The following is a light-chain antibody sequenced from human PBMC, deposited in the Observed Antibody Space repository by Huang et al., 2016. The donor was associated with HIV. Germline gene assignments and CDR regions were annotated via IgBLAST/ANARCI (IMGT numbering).Light chain of an antibody. CDR3: QVYNSCLPLT. CDR1: QGIANY. V-gene: IGKV1-27*01. CDR2: GSS. Sequence: DIQMTQSPSSLSASVGDRVTITCRASQGIANYLAWSQQKPGKVPHLLIYGSSSLKSGVPLRFRGSGCGTLFTLSINGLQPEDVSTYYCQVYNSCLPLTFGGGTKVEIK. J-gene: IGKJ4*01.